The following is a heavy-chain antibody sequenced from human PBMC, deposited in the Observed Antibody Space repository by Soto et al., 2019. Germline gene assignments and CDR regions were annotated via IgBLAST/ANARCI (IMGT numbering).Heavy chain of an antibody. CDR2: INSGGTT. V-gene: IGHV3-53*01. J-gene: IGHJ4*02. D-gene: IGHD1-26*01. CDR3: ARGSEFGGSLASAPQF. Sequence: QAWGSLRLSCAASGFTVSSYYMSWVRQAPGKGLYWVSVINSGGTTYYADSVKGRFTISRDNSKNTLYLQMNSLRAEDTAVYYRARGSEFGGSLASAPQFWAQGTLVTVSS. CDR1: GFTVSSYY.